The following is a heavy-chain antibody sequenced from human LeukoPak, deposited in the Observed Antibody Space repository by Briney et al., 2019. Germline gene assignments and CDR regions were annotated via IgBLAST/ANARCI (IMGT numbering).Heavy chain of an antibody. J-gene: IGHJ6*03. CDR1: GFTFNSYT. CDR3: AKDDVAAFATGYTDV. D-gene: IGHD6-6*01. Sequence: PGGSLRLSCAASGFTFNSYTMSWVRQAPGKGLEWVSAISDSGYSTYYADSVKGRFTISRDKSKNTVYLQMNGLRADDTAVYYCAKDDVAAFATGYTDVWGKGTTVTVSS. V-gene: IGHV3-23*01. CDR2: ISDSGYST.